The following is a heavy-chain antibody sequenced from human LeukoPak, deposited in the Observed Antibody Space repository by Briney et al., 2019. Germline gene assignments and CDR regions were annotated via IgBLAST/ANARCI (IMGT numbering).Heavy chain of an antibody. CDR1: GGSFSGYY. J-gene: IGHJ3*02. CDR2: INHSGST. D-gene: IGHD3-22*01. CDR3: ARRPYHYDIIGPI. Sequence: SETLSLTCAVYGGSFSGYYWSWIRQPPGKGLEWIGEINHSGSTNYNPSLKSRVTISVDTSKNQFSLKVNSVTAADTAVYYCARRPYHYDIIGPIWGQGTMVTVTS. V-gene: IGHV4-34*01.